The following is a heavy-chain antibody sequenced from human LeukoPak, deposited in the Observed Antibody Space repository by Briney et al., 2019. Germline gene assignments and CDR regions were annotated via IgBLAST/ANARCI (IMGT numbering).Heavy chain of an antibody. Sequence: ASVKVCCKASGYTFTGYYMHRVRQAPGQGLEWMGWINPNSGGTNYAQKFQGRVTMTRDTSISTAYMGLSRLRSDDTAVYYCARGGIAARLYYYYMDVWGKGTTVTVSS. V-gene: IGHV1-2*02. D-gene: IGHD6-6*01. CDR1: GYTFTGYY. CDR2: INPNSGGT. CDR3: ARGGIAARLYYYYMDV. J-gene: IGHJ6*03.